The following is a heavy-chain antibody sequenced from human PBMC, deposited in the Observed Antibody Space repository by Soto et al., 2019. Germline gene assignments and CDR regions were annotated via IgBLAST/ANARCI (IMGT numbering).Heavy chain of an antibody. CDR1: GGSISSYY. CDR3: ARERGGYCSGGSCYGHTWFDP. V-gene: IGHV4-59*01. D-gene: IGHD2-15*01. CDR2: IYYSGST. Sequence: PSETLSLTCTVSGGSISSYYWSWIRQPPGKGLEWIGYIYYSGSTNYNPSLKSRVTISVDTSKNQFSLKLSSVTAADTAVYYCARERGGYCSGGSCYGHTWFDPWGRGTLVTVSS. J-gene: IGHJ5*02.